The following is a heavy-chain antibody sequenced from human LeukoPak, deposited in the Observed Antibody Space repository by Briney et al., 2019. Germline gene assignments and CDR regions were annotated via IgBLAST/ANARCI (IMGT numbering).Heavy chain of an antibody. J-gene: IGHJ4*02. CDR1: GFTFSSYG. V-gene: IGHV3-30*18. CDR2: ISYDAKSN. D-gene: IGHD1-26*01. Sequence: GGSLRLSCATSGFTFSSYGMHWVRQVPGKGLEWVAVISYDAKSNYHVDSVKGRFTISRDNSKNTLYLQMNSLRAEDTAVYYCAKDRSYLEVGATDYWGQGTLVTVSS. CDR3: AKDRSYLEVGATDY.